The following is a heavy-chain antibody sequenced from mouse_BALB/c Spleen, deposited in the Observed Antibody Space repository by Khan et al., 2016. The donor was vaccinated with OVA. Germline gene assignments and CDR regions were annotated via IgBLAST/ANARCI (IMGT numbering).Heavy chain of an antibody. CDR1: GFTFSTYG. Sequence: EVELVESGGDLVKPGGSLKLSCAASGFTFSTYGMSWVRQTPDKRLEWVATISTGGHYTYYPDSVKGRFTISRANAKNTLYLQMTSLRSEDTAMFYCARLAYYYDSEGFAYWGQGTRVTVSA. V-gene: IGHV5-6*01. CDR3: ARLAYYYDSEGFAY. D-gene: IGHD1-1*01. J-gene: IGHJ3*01. CDR2: ISTGGHYT.